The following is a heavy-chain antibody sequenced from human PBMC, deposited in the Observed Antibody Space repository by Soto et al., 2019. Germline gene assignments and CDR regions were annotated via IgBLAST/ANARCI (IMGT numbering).Heavy chain of an antibody. J-gene: IGHJ6*02. CDR1: GGSISSGDYY. CDR3: ARDIVVVPAAIGGYYYYGMDV. D-gene: IGHD2-2*02. V-gene: IGHV4-30-4*01. Sequence: SETLSLTFTVSGGSISSGDYYWSWIRQPPGKGLELIGYIYYSGGTYYNPSLKSRVTISVDTSKNQFSLKLSSVTAADTAVYYCARDIVVVPAAIGGYYYYGMDVWGQGTTVTVSS. CDR2: IYYSGGT.